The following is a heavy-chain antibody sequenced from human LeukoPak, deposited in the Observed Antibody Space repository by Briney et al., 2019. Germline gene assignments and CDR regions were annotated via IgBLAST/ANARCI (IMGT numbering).Heavy chain of an antibody. J-gene: IGHJ6*03. Sequence: SETLSLTCAVSGGSISSSNWWSWVRQPPGKGLEWIGEIYPSGSTNYNPSLKSRVTISVDKSKNQFSLKLSSVTAADTAVYYCARDAPEQWYYYYYYMDVWGKGTTVSVCS. CDR3: ARDAPEQWYYYYYYMDV. D-gene: IGHD6-19*01. V-gene: IGHV4-4*02. CDR2: IYPSGST. CDR1: GGSISSSNW.